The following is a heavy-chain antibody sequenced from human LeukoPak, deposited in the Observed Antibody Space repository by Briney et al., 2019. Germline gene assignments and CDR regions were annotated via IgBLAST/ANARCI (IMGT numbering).Heavy chain of an antibody. CDR1: GFTFRGYA. V-gene: IGHV3-23*01. Sequence: PGGSLRLCCAVSGFTFRGYAMIWVRQTPGKGLEWVSAIGGTSGNTYYADSVKGRFTISSDNSKNTLYLQMNRLRAEDTAVYYCARPYSSGWLPIGYWGQGTLVTVSS. CDR2: IGGTSGNT. J-gene: IGHJ4*02. D-gene: IGHD6-19*01. CDR3: ARPYSSGWLPIGY.